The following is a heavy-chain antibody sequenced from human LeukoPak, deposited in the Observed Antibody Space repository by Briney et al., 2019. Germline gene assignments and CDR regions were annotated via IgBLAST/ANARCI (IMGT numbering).Heavy chain of an antibody. J-gene: IGHJ3*02. D-gene: IGHD1-26*01. CDR3: ASLYSGSPRATDAFDI. Sequence: GASVKVSCKASGGTFSSYAISWVRQAPGQGLEWMGGIIPIFGTANYAQKFQGRVTITTDESTSTAYMELSSLRSEDTAVYYCASLYSGSPRATDAFDIWGQGTMVTVSS. V-gene: IGHV1-69*05. CDR1: GGTFSSYA. CDR2: IIPIFGTA.